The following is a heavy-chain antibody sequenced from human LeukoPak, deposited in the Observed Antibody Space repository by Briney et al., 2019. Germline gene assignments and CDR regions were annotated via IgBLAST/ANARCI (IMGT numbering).Heavy chain of an antibody. CDR1: GFSFGSFW. J-gene: IGHJ4*02. CDR3: ARGSTEFDY. Sequence: GGSLRLSCAASGFSFGSFWMTWVRQAPGKGLEWVAHIKPDGSETKYVDSVKGRFTISRDNAKNSLFLLMNSLGVEDTAVYYCARGSTEFDYWGQGTLVTVSS. CDR2: IKPDGSET. V-gene: IGHV3-7*03.